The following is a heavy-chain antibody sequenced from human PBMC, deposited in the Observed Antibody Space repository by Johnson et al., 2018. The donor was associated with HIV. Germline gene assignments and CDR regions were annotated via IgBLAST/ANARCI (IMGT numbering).Heavy chain of an antibody. D-gene: IGHD5-12*01. CDR1: GFTFSSYA. CDR3: TTGLPGATYDAFDI. V-gene: IGHV3-30-3*01. J-gene: IGHJ3*02. CDR2: ISYDGGSK. Sequence: QVQLVESGGGVVQPGRSLRLSCAASGFTFSSYAMHWVRQAPGKGLEWVAVISYDGGSKYYADSVKGRFTISRDNSKNTLYLQMNSLRAEDTAVYYCTTGLPGATYDAFDIWGQGTMITVSS.